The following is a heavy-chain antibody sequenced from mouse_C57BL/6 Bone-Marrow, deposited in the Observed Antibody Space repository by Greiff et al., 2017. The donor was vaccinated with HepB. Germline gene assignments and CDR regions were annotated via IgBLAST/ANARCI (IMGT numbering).Heavy chain of an antibody. Sequence: EVMLVESEGGLVQPGSSMKLSCTASGFTFSDYYMAWVRQVPEKGLEWVANINYDGSSTYYLDSLQCRFIISRDNAKNILYLHMISLKSEDPATYYCARARGYFDYWGQGTTLTVSS. CDR2: INYDGSST. V-gene: IGHV5-16*01. CDR3: ARARGYFDY. CDR1: GFTFSDYY. J-gene: IGHJ2*01.